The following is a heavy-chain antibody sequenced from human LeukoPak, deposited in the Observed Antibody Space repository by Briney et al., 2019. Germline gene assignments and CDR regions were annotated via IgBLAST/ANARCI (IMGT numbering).Heavy chain of an antibody. V-gene: IGHV3-74*01. CDR3: AKDPMDTAMVTWAY. D-gene: IGHD5-18*01. J-gene: IGHJ4*02. Sequence: GGSLRLSCAASGFTFTNYWMHWVRQAPGKGLVWVSRVLTDGSRITYADSVKGRFTISRDNSKNTLYLQMNSLRAEDTAVYYCAKDPMDTAMVTWAYWGQGTLVTVSS. CDR1: GFTFTNYW. CDR2: VLTDGSRI.